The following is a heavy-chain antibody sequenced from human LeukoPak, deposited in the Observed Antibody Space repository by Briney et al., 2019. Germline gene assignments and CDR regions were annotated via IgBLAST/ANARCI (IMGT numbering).Heavy chain of an antibody. CDR1: GFTFSSYA. CDR2: ISGSGGST. D-gene: IGHD6-19*01. CDR3: AREGVEAVAGGFDY. Sequence: GGSLRLSCAASGFTFSSYAMSWVRQAPGKGLEWVSAISGSGGSTYYADSVKGRFTISRDNAKNSLYLQMNSLRAEDTAVYYCAREGVEAVAGGFDYWGQGTLVTVSS. J-gene: IGHJ4*02. V-gene: IGHV3-23*01.